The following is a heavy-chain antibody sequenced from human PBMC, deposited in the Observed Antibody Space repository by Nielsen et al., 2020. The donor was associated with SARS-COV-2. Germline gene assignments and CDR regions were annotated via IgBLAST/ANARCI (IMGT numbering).Heavy chain of an antibody. CDR2: INAGNGNT. CDR3: ARDRQKRFDF. V-gene: IGHV1-3*01. Sequence: ASVKVSCKASGYSFTLYSIHWVRQAPGQRLEWMGWINAGNGNTRYSQEFQGRVTLNRDTSASTAYMELSSLRSEDTAVYYCARDRQKRFDFWGQGTLVTVSS. J-gene: IGHJ4*02. CDR1: GYSFTLYS.